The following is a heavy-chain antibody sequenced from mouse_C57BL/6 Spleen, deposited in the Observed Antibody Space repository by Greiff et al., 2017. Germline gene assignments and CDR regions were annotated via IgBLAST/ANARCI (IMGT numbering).Heavy chain of an antibody. Sequence: QVQLKQSGPELVKPGASVKISCKASGYSFTSYYIHWVKQRPGQGLEWIGWIYPGSGNTKYNEKFKGKATLTADTSSSTAYMQLSSLTSEDSAVYYCARFPIYYYGSSYVPFDYWGQGTTLTVSS. D-gene: IGHD1-1*01. CDR3: ARFPIYYYGSSYVPFDY. J-gene: IGHJ2*01. CDR1: GYSFTSYY. CDR2: IYPGSGNT. V-gene: IGHV1-66*01.